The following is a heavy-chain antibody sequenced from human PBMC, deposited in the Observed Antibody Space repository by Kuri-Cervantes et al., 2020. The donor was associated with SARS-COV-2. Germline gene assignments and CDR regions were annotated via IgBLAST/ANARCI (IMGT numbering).Heavy chain of an antibody. V-gene: IGHV4-39*01. J-gene: IGHJ4*02. CDR2: IYYSGST. CDR1: GGSISSSSYY. CDR3: ARHPRLEASRNYYFDY. Sequence: GSLRLSCTVSGGSISSSSYYWGWIRQPPGKGLEWIGSIYYSGSTYYNPSLKSRVTISVDTSKNQFSLKLSSVTAADTAVYFCARHPRLEASRNYYFDYWGQGILVTVSS.